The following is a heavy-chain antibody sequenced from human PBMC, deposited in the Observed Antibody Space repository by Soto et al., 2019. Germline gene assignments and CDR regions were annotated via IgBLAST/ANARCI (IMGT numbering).Heavy chain of an antibody. J-gene: IGHJ6*02. CDR1: GFTFSSYS. CDR3: ARDPGWGYYQYYYYYYGMDV. Sequence: EVQLVESGGGLVKPGGSLRLSCAASGFTFSSYSMNWVRQAPGKGLEWVSSISSSSSYIYYADSVKGRFTISRDNAKNSLYLQMNSLRAEDTAVYYCARDPGWGYYQYYYYYYGMDVWGQGTTVTVSS. CDR2: ISSSSSYI. D-gene: IGHD3-22*01. V-gene: IGHV3-21*01.